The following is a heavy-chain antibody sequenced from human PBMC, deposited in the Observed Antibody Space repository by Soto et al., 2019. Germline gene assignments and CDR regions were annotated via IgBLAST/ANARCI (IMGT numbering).Heavy chain of an antibody. CDR1: GFTFSSYA. CDR2: ISGSGGST. D-gene: IGHD3-22*01. V-gene: IGHV3-23*01. Sequence: PGGSLRLSCAASGFTFSSYAMSWVRQAPGKGLEWVSAISGSGGSTYYADSVKGRFTISRDNSKNTLYLQMNSLRAEDTAVYYCAKERSRYYYDSSGYYAFDYWGQGTLVTVSS. CDR3: AKERSRYYYDSSGYYAFDY. J-gene: IGHJ4*02.